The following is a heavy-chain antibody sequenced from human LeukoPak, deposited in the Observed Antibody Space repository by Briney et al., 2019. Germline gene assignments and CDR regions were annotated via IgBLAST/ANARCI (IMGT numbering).Heavy chain of an antibody. V-gene: IGHV3-21*01. Sequence: PGGSLRLSCAASGFTFSSYSMNWVRQAPGKGLEWVSSISSSSSYIYYADSVKGRFTISRDNAKNSLYLQMNSLRAEDTAVYYCARGGPERDYFDYWGQGTLVTGSS. J-gene: IGHJ4*02. CDR1: GFTFSSYS. CDR3: ARGGPERDYFDY. CDR2: ISSSSSYI.